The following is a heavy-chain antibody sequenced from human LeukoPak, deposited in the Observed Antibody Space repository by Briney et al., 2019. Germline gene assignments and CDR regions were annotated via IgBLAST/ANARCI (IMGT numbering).Heavy chain of an antibody. Sequence: GGSLRLSCAASGFTFNSYGMHWVRQAPGKGLEWVAFIRYDGSNKYYADSVKGRFTISRDNSKNTLYLQMNSLRAEDTAVYYCAKDQSIYSSSWYVDYWGQGTLVTVSS. D-gene: IGHD6-13*01. CDR2: IRYDGSNK. CDR3: AKDQSIYSSSWYVDY. V-gene: IGHV3-30*02. CDR1: GFTFNSYG. J-gene: IGHJ4*02.